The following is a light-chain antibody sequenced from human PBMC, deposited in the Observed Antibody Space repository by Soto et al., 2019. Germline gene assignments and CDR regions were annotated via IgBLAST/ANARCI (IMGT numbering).Light chain of an antibody. Sequence: EFVLTQSPGTLSLSPGERATLSCRASQTVRNNYLAWYQQKPGQAPRLLIYDASSRATGIPDRFSGGGSGTDYTLTISSLEPEDFAVYYCQHCGSSPITFGQGTRLEIK. J-gene: IGKJ5*01. CDR1: QTVRNNY. CDR2: DAS. CDR3: QHCGSSPIT. V-gene: IGKV3-20*01.